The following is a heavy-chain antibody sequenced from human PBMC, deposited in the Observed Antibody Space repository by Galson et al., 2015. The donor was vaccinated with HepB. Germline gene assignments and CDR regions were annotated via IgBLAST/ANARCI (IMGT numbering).Heavy chain of an antibody. V-gene: IGHV5-10-1*01. D-gene: IGHD3-22*01. CDR2: IDPRDSYT. CDR1: GYRFTNYW. CDR3: ARIYYFDTSGEAMDV. J-gene: IGHJ6*02. Sequence: SGAEVKKPGESLRISCKGSGYRFTNYWISWVRQMPEKGLEWMGRIDPRDSYTNYSPSFQGHVTISVDKSISTAYLQWSSLKASDTAMYYCARIYYFDTSGEAMDVWGQGTTVTVSS.